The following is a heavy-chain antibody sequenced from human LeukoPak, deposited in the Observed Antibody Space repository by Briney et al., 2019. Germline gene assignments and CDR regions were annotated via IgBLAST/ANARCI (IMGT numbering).Heavy chain of an antibody. CDR2: LYSGSDT. J-gene: IGHJ2*01. D-gene: IGHD2-21*01. CDR1: GFTVSTNY. CDR3: ARVGDHFHWFLDL. Sequence: AGGSLTLSCAASGFTVSTNYMNWVRQAPGKGLEWVSILYSGSDTHYADSVKGRFTISRDNSRNILFLHMNSLKAEDTAIYYCARVGDHFHWFLDLWGRGTLVAVSS. V-gene: IGHV3-53*01.